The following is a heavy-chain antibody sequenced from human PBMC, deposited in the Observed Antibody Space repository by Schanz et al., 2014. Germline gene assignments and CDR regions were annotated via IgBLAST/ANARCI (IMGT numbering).Heavy chain of an antibody. V-gene: IGHV3-23*04. D-gene: IGHD1-1*01. CDR3: AKIERNED. CDR1: GFMFSSYG. Sequence: VQLVESGGGVVQPGRSLRLSCAASGFMFSSYGMHWVRQAPGKGLEWVSTIGTSGGTNYAESVKGRFTISRDNSKNTLYLQMNSLRAEDTAVYFCAKIERNEDWGQGTLXTVSS. CDR2: IGTSGGT. J-gene: IGHJ4*02.